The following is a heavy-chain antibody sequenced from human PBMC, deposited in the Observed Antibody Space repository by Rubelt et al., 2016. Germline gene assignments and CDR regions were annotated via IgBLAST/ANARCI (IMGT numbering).Heavy chain of an antibody. Sequence: QVQLQRWGAGLLKPSETLSLTCAVYGGSFSGYYWSWIRQPPGKGLEWIGEINHSGSTNYNPSLKSRVTISGDTSKNQFSLKLSSVTAADTAVYYCARVAYDSSGFDYWGQGTLVTVSS. V-gene: IGHV4-34*01. CDR3: ARVAYDSSGFDY. CDR1: GGSFSGYY. CDR2: INHSGST. D-gene: IGHD3-22*01. J-gene: IGHJ4*02.